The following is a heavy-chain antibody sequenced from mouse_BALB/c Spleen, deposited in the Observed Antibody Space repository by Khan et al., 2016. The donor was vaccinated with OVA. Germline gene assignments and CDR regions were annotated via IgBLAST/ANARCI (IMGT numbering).Heavy chain of an antibody. CDR1: GYSITSDYA. J-gene: IGHJ2*01. D-gene: IGHD1-1*01. Sequence: EVQLVESGPGLVKPSQSLSLTCTVTGYSITSDYAWNWIRQFPGNKLEWMGFISCSGNTNYNPSLKSRISITRDTSKNQFFLQLNSVTTEDTARYYCARVYGGDFDYWGQGTTLTVSS. CDR3: ARVYGGDFDY. V-gene: IGHV3-2*02. CDR2: ISCSGNT.